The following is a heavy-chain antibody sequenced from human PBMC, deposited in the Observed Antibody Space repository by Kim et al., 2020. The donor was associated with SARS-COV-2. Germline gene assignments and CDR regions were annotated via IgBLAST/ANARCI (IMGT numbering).Heavy chain of an antibody. CDR2: ISASGVRT. V-gene: IGHV3-23*01. Sequence: ISASGVRTPYADSVKGRFTISRDNSKSTLFLQMNSLRAEDTAVYYCEASDYWGQGSLVTVSS. J-gene: IGHJ4*02. CDR3: EASDY.